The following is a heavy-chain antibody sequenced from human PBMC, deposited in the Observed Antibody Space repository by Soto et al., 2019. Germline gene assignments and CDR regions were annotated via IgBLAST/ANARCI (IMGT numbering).Heavy chain of an antibody. Sequence: QVQLVQSGAEVKKPGSSVKVSCKASGGTCSSYAISWVRQAPGQGLEWMGGIIPIFGTANYAQKFQGRVTITADESTSTAYMELSSLRSEHTAVYYCARGGSGSHEAYYYYGMDVWGQGTTVTVSS. CDR2: IIPIFGTA. CDR3: ARGGSGSHEAYYYYGMDV. J-gene: IGHJ6*02. D-gene: IGHD1-26*01. CDR1: GGTCSSYA. V-gene: IGHV1-69*01.